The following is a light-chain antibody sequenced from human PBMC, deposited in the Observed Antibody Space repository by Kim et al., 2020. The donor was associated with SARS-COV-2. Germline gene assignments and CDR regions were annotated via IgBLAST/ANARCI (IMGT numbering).Light chain of an antibody. J-gene: IGLJ1*01. Sequence: GQSNTISCTGTSSDVGSYSLVSWYQQHPGKAPKLMIYEVNKRPSGVSNRLSASKSGNTASLTISGLQSEDEADYYCCSYAGSTTFVFGTGTKVTVL. CDR2: EVN. V-gene: IGLV2-23*02. CDR1: SSDVGSYSL. CDR3: CSYAGSTTFV.